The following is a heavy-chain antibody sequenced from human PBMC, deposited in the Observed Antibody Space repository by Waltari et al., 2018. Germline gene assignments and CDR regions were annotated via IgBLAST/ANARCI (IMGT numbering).Heavy chain of an antibody. CDR3: ARTWGNSPPLGWLDP. V-gene: IGHV4-34*01. CDR2: ISHSGVP. D-gene: IGHD7-27*01. Sequence: QVQLHQWGAGLLKPSETLSLTCAVPNGPFIVYSWTWTRQPPGKGLGWIGGISHSGVPPYNPSFRSRVSMSVDAIRKRFSLKLTSVTVADTAVYFCARTWGNSPPLGWLDPWGQGTRVTVSS. J-gene: IGHJ5*02. CDR1: NGPFIVYS.